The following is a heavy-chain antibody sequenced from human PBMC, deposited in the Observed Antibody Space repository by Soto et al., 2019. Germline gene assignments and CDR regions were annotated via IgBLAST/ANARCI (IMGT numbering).Heavy chain of an antibody. J-gene: IGHJ6*02. V-gene: IGHV3-23*01. CDR3: ARVEPGYYYGMDV. D-gene: IGHD1-1*01. Sequence: GGSLRLSCAASGFTFSSYAMSWVRQAPGKGLEWVSAISGSGGSTYYADSVKGRFTISRDNSKNTLYLQMNSLRAEDTALYYCARVEPGYYYGMDVWGQGTTVTVSS. CDR2: ISGSGGST. CDR1: GFTFSSYA.